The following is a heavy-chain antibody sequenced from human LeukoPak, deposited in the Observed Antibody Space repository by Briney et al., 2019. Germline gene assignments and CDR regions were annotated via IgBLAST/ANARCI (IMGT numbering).Heavy chain of an antibody. Sequence: GESLEISCKGSGYSFTSYWIGWVRQMPGKGLEWMGIIYPGDSDTRYSPSFQGQVTISADKSISTAYLQWSSLKASDTAMYYCARLGGGYCSSTSCYFDYWGQGTLVTVSS. J-gene: IGHJ4*03. CDR2: IYPGDSDT. CDR3: ARLGGGYCSSTSCYFDY. D-gene: IGHD2-2*03. CDR1: GYSFTSYW. V-gene: IGHV5-51*01.